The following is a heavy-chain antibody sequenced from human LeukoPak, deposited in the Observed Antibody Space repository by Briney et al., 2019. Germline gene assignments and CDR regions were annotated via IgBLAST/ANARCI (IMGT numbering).Heavy chain of an antibody. V-gene: IGHV4-34*01. D-gene: IGHD6-19*01. CDR1: GGSFSGYY. Sequence: SETLSLTCAVYGGSFSGYYWSWIRQPPGKGLEWIGEINHSGSTNYNPSLKSRVTISVDTSKNQFSLMLSSVTAADTAVYYCASVDIAVAGKFDYWGQGTLVTVSS. CDR3: ASVDIAVAGKFDY. J-gene: IGHJ4*02. CDR2: INHSGST.